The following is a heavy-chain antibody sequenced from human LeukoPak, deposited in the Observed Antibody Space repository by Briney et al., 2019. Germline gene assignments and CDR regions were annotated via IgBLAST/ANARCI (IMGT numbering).Heavy chain of an antibody. V-gene: IGHV4-34*01. CDR2: INHSGGT. D-gene: IGHD2-2*02. CDR1: GGSFSGYY. Sequence: SETLSLTCAVYGGSFSGYYWSWIRQPPGKGLEWIGEINHSGGTNYNPSLKSRVTISVDTSKNQFSLKLSSVTAADTAVYYCARGRVVPAAIEVGDWNSLDYWGQGTLVTVSS. CDR3: ARGRVVPAAIEVGDWNSLDY. J-gene: IGHJ4*02.